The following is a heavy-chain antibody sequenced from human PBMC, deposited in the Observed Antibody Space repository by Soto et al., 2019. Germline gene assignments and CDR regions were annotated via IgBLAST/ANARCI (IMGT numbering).Heavy chain of an antibody. CDR3: TRGLDRAKLGY. J-gene: IGHJ4*02. CDR2: IHYSGSI. D-gene: IGHD1-26*01. V-gene: IGHV4-31*03. CDR1: DGSIDSGSYY. Sequence: SETLSLTCTVSDGSIDSGSYYRSWVRQYPGKGLEWIGSIHYSGSIYHSPSLRSRLTMSADTSKNQFSLKLSSVTVADTAVYYCTRGLDRAKLGYWGQGIQVTVS.